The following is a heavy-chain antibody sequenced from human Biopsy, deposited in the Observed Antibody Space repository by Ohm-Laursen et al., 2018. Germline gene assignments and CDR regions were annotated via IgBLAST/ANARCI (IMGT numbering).Heavy chain of an antibody. V-gene: IGHV3-53*01. D-gene: IGHD2-2*02. CDR1: GFTFNNYG. Sequence: ETLSLTCAASGFTFNNYGMQWVRQAPGKGLEWVSVIYGDDRTYYADSVKGRFTISRDNPKNTLYLQMNSLRVEDTAVYYRARDMSHLYGLDVWGQGTTVTVSS. J-gene: IGHJ6*02. CDR2: IYGDDRT. CDR3: ARDMSHLYGLDV.